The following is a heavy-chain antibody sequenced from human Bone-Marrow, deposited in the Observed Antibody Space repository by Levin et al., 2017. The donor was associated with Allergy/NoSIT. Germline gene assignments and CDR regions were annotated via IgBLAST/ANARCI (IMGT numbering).Heavy chain of an antibody. V-gene: IGHV3-48*01. CDR2: ISSGSGTS. CDR1: GFSFNTYN. Sequence: GGSLRLSCAASGFSFNTYNMHWVRQAPGKGLECISYISSGSGTSDYAYSVKGRFTISSDNANNSMYLQMNSLRAEDTAVYYCARETTYYFDTGGDLRAGWYFDLWGRGTLVTVSS. D-gene: IGHD3-22*01. J-gene: IGHJ2*01. CDR3: ARETTYYFDTGGDLRAGWYFDL.